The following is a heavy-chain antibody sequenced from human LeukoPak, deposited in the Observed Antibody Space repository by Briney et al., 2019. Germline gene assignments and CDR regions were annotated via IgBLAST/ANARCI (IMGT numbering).Heavy chain of an antibody. CDR2: IGTSGDT. V-gene: IGHV3-23*01. CDR3: AKNRPEDV. J-gene: IGHJ6*04. Sequence: PGGSLRLSCAASGFSFSSDTMSWVRQAPGKGLEWVSLIGTSGDTYYADPVKGRFTISRDNSKNTLYLQMNSLRAEDTAVYYCAKNRPEDVWSKGTTVTVSS. CDR1: GFSFSSDT.